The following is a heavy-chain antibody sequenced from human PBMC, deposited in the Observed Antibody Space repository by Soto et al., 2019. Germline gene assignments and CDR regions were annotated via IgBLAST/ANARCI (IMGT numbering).Heavy chain of an antibody. CDR3: VRQGNGTPYYFDY. V-gene: IGHV5-10-1*03. Sequence: EVQLVQSAAEVKEPGESLRISCKGSGYRFISYWISWVRQMPGKGLEWMGRIDPSDSYTTYSPSFQGHVTTSIDKSTSTAYLQLRSLEASDNAKYYCVRQGNGTPYYFDYWGQGILVTVSS. D-gene: IGHD1-26*01. CDR2: IDPSDSYT. CDR1: GYRFISYW. J-gene: IGHJ4*02.